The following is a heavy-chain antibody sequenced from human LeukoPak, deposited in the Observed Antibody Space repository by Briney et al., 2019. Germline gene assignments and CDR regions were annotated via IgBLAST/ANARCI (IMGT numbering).Heavy chain of an antibody. CDR3: ARDEGRQQLLRDGADL. CDR1: GFTFSSYA. CDR2: ISYDGSDK. Sequence: GGSLRLSCAASGFTFSSYAMHWVRQAPGKGLEWVAVISYDGSDKYYADSVQGRFTISRDDAGNSLYLQMNSLRDEDTAVYYCARDEGRQQLLRDGADLWGQGTMVTVSS. D-gene: IGHD6-13*01. J-gene: IGHJ3*01. V-gene: IGHV3-30-3*01.